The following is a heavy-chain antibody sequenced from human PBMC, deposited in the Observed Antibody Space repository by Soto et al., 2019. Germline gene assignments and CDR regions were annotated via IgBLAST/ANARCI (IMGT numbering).Heavy chain of an antibody. J-gene: IGHJ6*02. CDR2: NIPIFATA. Sequence: GASVKVSCKASGGTFSSYAISWVRQAPGQGLGWMVVNIPIFATAKYAQQFQVRFTITAEEPTSTAYMELSSLRSEDTAVYYCARDRVDIVVVPAAHSYYYYGMDVWGQGTTVTVSS. V-gene: IGHV1-69*13. CDR3: ARDRVDIVVVPAAHSYYYYGMDV. D-gene: IGHD2-2*01. CDR1: GGTFSSYA.